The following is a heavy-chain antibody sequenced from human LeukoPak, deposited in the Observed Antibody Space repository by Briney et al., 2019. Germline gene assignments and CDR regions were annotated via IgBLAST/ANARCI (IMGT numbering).Heavy chain of an antibody. D-gene: IGHD3-22*01. CDR2: INAGNGNT. CDR1: GYTFTTYA. CDR3: AREMGVYDSSGYYSAEHFQH. Sequence: ASVKVSCKASGYTFTTYAMHWVRQAPGQRLEWMGWINAGNGNTKYSQKFQGRVTITRDTSASTAYMELSSLRSEDTAVYYCAREMGVYDSSGYYSAEHFQHWGQGTLVTVSS. V-gene: IGHV1-3*01. J-gene: IGHJ1*01.